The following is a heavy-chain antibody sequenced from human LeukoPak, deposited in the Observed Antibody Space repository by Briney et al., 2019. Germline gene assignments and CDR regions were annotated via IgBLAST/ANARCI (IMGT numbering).Heavy chain of an antibody. V-gene: IGHV3-23*01. CDR3: AKGGKWDVTPFDY. D-gene: IGHD1-26*01. CDR1: GFTFTSYS. J-gene: IGHJ4*02. Sequence: GGSLRLSCATSGFTFTSYSMNWVRQAPGKGLEWVSTISGGGGSTYYADSVKGRFTISRDNSKNTLYLQVNSLRAEDTAVYYCAKGGKWDVTPFDYWGQGTLVTVSS. CDR2: ISGGGGST.